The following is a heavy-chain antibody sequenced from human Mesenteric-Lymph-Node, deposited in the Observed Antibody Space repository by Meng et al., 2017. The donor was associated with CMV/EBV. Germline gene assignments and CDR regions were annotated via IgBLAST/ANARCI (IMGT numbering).Heavy chain of an antibody. CDR1: GSTFSNYW. CDR2: VNNDGTDT. CDR3: ARSQSGGFDY. Sequence: LSCAASGSTFSNYWMHWVRQAPGRGLVWVSRVNNDGTDTIYADSVKGRFTISRDNAKSTLYLQMNSLRVEDTAVYHCARSQSGGFDYWGQGTLVTVSS. J-gene: IGHJ4*02. V-gene: IGHV3-74*01.